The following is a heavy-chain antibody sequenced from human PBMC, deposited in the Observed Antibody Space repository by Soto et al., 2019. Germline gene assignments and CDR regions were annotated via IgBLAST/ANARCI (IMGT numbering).Heavy chain of an antibody. CDR1: GFTFDDYA. V-gene: IGHV3-9*01. CDR2: ISWNSGSI. CDR3: AKGHPWFDP. Sequence: AGGSLRLSCAASGFTFDDYAMHWVRQAPGKGLEWVSGISWNSGSIGYADSVKGRFTISRDNAKNSLYLQMNSLRAEDTALYYCAKGHPWFDPWGQGTLVTVSS. J-gene: IGHJ5*02.